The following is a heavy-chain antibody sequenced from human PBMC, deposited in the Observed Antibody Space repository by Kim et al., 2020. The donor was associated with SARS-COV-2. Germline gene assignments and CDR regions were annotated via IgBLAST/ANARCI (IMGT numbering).Heavy chain of an antibody. CDR2: IYYSGST. Sequence: SETLSLTCTVSGGSISSYYWSWIRQPPGKGLEWIGYIYYSGSTNYNPSLKSRVTISVDTSKNQFSLKLSSVTAADTAVYYCARVPLFYGDYSWYFDLWGRGTLVTVSS. CDR3: ARVPLFYGDYSWYFDL. J-gene: IGHJ2*01. D-gene: IGHD4-17*01. CDR1: GGSISSYY. V-gene: IGHV4-59*13.